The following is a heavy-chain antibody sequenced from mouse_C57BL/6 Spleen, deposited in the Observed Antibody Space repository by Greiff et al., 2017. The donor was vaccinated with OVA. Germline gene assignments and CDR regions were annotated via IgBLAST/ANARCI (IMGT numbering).Heavy chain of an antibody. D-gene: IGHD2-3*01. Sequence: EVQGVESGGGLVKPGGSLKLSCAASGFTFSSYAMSWVRQTPEKRLEWVATISDGGSYTYYPDNVKGRFTISRDNAKNNLYLQMSHLKSEDTAMYYCAREGPDGYFDYWGQGTTLTVSS. J-gene: IGHJ2*01. CDR1: GFTFSSYA. CDR2: ISDGGSYT. CDR3: AREGPDGYFDY. V-gene: IGHV5-4*01.